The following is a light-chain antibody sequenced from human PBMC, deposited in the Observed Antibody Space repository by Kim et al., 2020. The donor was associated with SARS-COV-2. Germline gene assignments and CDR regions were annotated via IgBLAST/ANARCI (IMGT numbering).Light chain of an antibody. CDR2: AAS. CDR3: QQVYTYPLS. J-gene: IGKJ4*01. Sequence: SVGETVTITCRASQGISSYLAWYQQKPGKAPTLLIYAASTLQSGVPSRFSGSVSGTDFTIIISSLQPEDFATYYCQQVYTYPLSFGGGAKVDIK. V-gene: IGKV1-9*01. CDR1: QGISSY.